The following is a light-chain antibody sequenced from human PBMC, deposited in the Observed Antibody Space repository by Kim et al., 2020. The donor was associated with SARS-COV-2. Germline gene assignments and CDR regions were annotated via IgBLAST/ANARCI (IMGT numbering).Light chain of an antibody. CDR2: DVS. J-gene: IGKJ4*01. CDR1: HDVSNY. Sequence: DVQMTQSPSSLSASIGDRVTITCQASHDVSNYLNWYQQQSGKAPKVLIHDVSDLETGVPSRFSGSGFGTEFTLTISRLQPEDIGTYICQQYDKQPLTFGGGTKVDIK. V-gene: IGKV1-33*01. CDR3: QQYDKQPLT.